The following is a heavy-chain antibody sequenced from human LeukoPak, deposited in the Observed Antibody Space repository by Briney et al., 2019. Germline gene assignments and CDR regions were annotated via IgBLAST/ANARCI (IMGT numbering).Heavy chain of an antibody. V-gene: IGHV3-33*01. D-gene: IGHD6-13*01. CDR1: GFTCSSHG. CDR3: ARDYSFRQFDY. J-gene: IGHJ4*02. Sequence: GGSLRLSCAASGFTCSSHGMHWVRQAPGKGLEWVAVIWYDGSNKYYADSVKGRFTISRDNSKNTLYLQMNSLRAEDTAVYYCARDYSFRQFDYWGQGTLVTVSS. CDR2: IWYDGSNK.